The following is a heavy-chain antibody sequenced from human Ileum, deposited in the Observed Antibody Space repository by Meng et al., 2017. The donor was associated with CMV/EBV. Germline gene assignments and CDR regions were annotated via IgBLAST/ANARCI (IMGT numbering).Heavy chain of an antibody. CDR3: AREPPKGVHFDH. CDR1: GYTFNNYH. J-gene: IGHJ4*02. V-gene: IGHV1-46*02. Sequence: ASVKVSCKASGYTFNNYHIHWMRQAPGHGLEYMGVIYDSGGNTYKEQKFRYRLTMTWDMSTTTVHMELSSLISEDTAVYYCAREPPKGVHFDHWGQGTLVTVSS. CDR2: IYDSGGNT. D-gene: IGHD6-6*01.